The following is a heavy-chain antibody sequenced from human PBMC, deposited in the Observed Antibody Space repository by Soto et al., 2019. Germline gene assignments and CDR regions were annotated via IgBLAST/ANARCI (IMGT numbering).Heavy chain of an antibody. CDR3: ARPYCSGGSCYYSGFDI. CDR2: IYPGDSDT. D-gene: IGHD2-15*01. V-gene: IGHV5-51*01. Sequence: PGESLKISCKGSGYSCTSHWIAWVRQMPGKGLEWMGVIYPGDSDTRYSPSFQGQVTISADKSITTAYLQWSSLKASDTAMYYCARPYCSGGSCYYSGFDIWGQGTMVTVSS. J-gene: IGHJ3*02. CDR1: GYSCTSHW.